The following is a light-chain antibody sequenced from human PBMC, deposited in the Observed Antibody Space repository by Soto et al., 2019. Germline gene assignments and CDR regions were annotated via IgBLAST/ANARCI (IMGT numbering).Light chain of an antibody. Sequence: QSVLTQSASVSGSPGQSITISCTGNSSDVGGYNYVSWYQQHPGKAPKLIIYDVSNRPSGVSTRFSGSKSGNTASLTISGLQAEDEADYSCSSYTSTNSWVFGGGTKLTVL. J-gene: IGLJ3*02. CDR3: SSYTSTNSWV. CDR1: SSDVGGYNY. V-gene: IGLV2-14*01. CDR2: DVS.